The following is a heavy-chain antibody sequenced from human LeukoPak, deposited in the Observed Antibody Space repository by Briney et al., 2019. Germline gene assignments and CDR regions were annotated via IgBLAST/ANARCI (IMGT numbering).Heavy chain of an antibody. J-gene: IGHJ4*02. CDR3: ARDLGYNYGSDFDY. CDR1: GFTFSSYS. V-gene: IGHV3-23*01. D-gene: IGHD5-18*01. CDR2: ISGSGGTT. Sequence: GGSLRLSCAASGFTFSSYSMYWVRQAPGKGLEWVSAISGSGGTTYYADSVKGRFTISRDNSKNTLYLQMNSLRAEDTAVYYCARDLGYNYGSDFDYWGQGTLVTVSS.